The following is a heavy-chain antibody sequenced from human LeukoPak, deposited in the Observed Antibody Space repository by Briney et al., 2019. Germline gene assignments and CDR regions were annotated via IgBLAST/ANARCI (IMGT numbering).Heavy chain of an antibody. Sequence: GGSLRLSCAASGFTFNLYSMNWVRQAAGKGLEWVSYIRCSSSTIHYADSLKGRFTHSIDSDKNALYLQMNSLRAEDTAVYYCARAKVVPAARRTPGAFDIWGQGTMVTVSS. D-gene: IGHD2-2*01. CDR1: GFTFNLYS. J-gene: IGHJ3*02. CDR2: IRCSSSTI. V-gene: IGHV3-48*01. CDR3: ARAKVVPAARRTPGAFDI.